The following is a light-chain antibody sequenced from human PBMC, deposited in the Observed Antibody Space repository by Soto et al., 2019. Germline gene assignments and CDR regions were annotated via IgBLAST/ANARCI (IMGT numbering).Light chain of an antibody. CDR1: SSNIGARYD. J-gene: IGLJ2*01. Sequence: QAVVTQPPSVSGAPGQRVTISCTGSSSNIGARYDVHWYQQLPGTAPKLLIYDDINRPSGVPDRFSGSKSGTSASLAITGLQAEDEAEYYCQSYDSSLSGVVFGGGTQRPS. V-gene: IGLV1-40*01. CDR3: QSYDSSLSGVV. CDR2: DDI.